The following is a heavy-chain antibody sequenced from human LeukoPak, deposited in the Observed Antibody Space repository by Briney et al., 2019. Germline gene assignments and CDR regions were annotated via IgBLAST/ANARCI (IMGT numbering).Heavy chain of an antibody. V-gene: IGHV1-18*01. J-gene: IGHJ6*02. Sequence: GASVKVSCKASGYTFTSYGISWVRQAPGQGLEWMGWISAYNGNTNYAQKLQGRVTMTTDTSTSTAYMELRSLRSDDTAVYYCARDYRSVAAAGTVQYYYYYGMDVWGQGTTVIVSS. CDR2: ISAYNGNT. D-gene: IGHD6-13*01. CDR1: GYTFTSYG. CDR3: ARDYRSVAAAGTVQYYYYYGMDV.